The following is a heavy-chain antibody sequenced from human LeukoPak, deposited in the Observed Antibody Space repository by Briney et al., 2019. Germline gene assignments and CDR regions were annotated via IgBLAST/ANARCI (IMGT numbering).Heavy chain of an antibody. D-gene: IGHD6-13*01. CDR2: ISSSSSYI. CDR1: GFTFSSYS. Sequence: GGSLRLSCAASGFTFSSYSMNWVRQAPGKGLEWVSSISSSSSYIYYADSVKGRFTISRDNAKNSLYLQMNSLRAEDTAVYYCARRIAAAAAPYYFDYWGQGTLVTVSS. J-gene: IGHJ4*02. CDR3: ARRIAAAAAPYYFDY. V-gene: IGHV3-21*01.